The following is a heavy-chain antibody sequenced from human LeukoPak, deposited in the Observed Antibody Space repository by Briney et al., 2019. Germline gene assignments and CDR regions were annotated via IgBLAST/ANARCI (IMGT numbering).Heavy chain of an antibody. CDR1: GDSTIYNY. Sequence: PSETLSLTCSVSGDSTIYNYWSWIRQPAGKGLEWIGRIFSDGKINYSPSLESRVTMSVDNAKNQFFLRLSSVTAADTAVYYCARGPGVFGRIWYMDVWGRGTTVSVSS. D-gene: IGHD3-3*01. CDR2: IFSDGKI. V-gene: IGHV4-4*07. J-gene: IGHJ6*03. CDR3: ARGPGVFGRIWYMDV.